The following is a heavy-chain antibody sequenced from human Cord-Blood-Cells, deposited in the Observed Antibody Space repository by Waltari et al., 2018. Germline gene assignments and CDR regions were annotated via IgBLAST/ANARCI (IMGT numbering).Heavy chain of an antibody. CDR2: IIPTLGIA. CDR1: GGPFSSYA. V-gene: IGHV1-69*09. D-gene: IGHD7-27*01. CDR3: AREDGDYWYFDL. J-gene: IGHJ2*01. Sequence: QVQPVQPGAEVKKPGSSVKVDCKASGGPFSSYAISWGRQAPGQGLEWMGRIIPTLGIANYAQKFQGRVTITADKSTSTAYMELSSLRSEDTAVYYCAREDGDYWYFDLWGRGTLVTVSS.